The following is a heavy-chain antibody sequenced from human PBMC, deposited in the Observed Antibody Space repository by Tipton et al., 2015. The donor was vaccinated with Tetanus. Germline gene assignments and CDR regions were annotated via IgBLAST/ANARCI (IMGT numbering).Heavy chain of an antibody. D-gene: IGHD2-15*01. J-gene: IGHJ4*02. CDR3: AREADCSGGSCFSGDFDN. Sequence: SLRLSCAAPGFIFSSYGIHWVRQAPGKGLEWVAGSWYDGTDQYYADSVKGRFTPSRDNSKNTLYLEMKSLRAEDTALYYCAREADCSGGSCFSGDFDNWGQGTQVTVSS. CDR1: GFIFSSYG. CDR2: SWYDGTDQ. V-gene: IGHV3-33*01.